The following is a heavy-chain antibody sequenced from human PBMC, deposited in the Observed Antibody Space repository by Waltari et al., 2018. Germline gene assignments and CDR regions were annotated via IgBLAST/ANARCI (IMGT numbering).Heavy chain of an antibody. CDR3: ARGRKGYYYYMDV. CDR2: INHSGST. V-gene: IGHV4-34*01. Sequence: QVQLQQWGAGLFKPSETLSLTCAVYGGSFSGYYWSWIRQPPEKGLEWVGEINHSGSTNSNPSLKRRVTISVDPSKNQFSLKLSSVTAADTAVYYCARGRKGYYYYMDVWGKGTTVTISS. CDR1: GGSFSGYY. J-gene: IGHJ6*03.